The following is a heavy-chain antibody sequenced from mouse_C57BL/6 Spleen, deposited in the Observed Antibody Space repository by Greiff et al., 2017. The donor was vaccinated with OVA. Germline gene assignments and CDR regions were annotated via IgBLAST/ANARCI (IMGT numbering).Heavy chain of an antibody. Sequence: EVQLVESGGGLVKPGGSLKLSCAASGFTFSSYAMSWVRQTPEKRLEWVATLSDGGSYTYYPDNVKGRVTISRDNAKNNLYLQMSHLTSEDTAMYYCARARDYGYDLDYWGQGTTLTVSS. CDR1: GFTFSSYA. V-gene: IGHV5-4*01. D-gene: IGHD2-2*01. CDR2: LSDGGSYT. CDR3: ARARDYGYDLDY. J-gene: IGHJ2*01.